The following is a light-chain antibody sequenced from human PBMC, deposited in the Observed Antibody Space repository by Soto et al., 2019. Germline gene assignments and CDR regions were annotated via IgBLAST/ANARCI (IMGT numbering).Light chain of an antibody. CDR2: EVR. CDR3: SSSAGSTVV. CDR1: RSDVGGYNY. V-gene: IGLV2-8*01. J-gene: IGLJ2*01. Sequence: QSALTQPPSASGSTGQSVTISCTGTRSDVGGYNYVSWYQQHPGKAPKLMIYEVRNRPSGVPDSFSGSKSGNTASLTVSGLQSEDEANFYCSSSAGSTVVFGGGTKLTGL.